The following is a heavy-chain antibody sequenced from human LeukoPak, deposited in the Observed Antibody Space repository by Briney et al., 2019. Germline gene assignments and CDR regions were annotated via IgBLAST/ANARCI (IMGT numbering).Heavy chain of an antibody. CDR3: ARRGLVAGIYDLVYGFDI. Sequence: ASVKVSCKAAGYSFTSFHINWVRQAPGQGPEWMGWMNPNTGNTGFAQKFQGRVTITQNSSISTVYMELSSLTSEDTAVYCCARRGLVAGIYDLVYGFDIWGQGTMVTVSS. CDR1: GYSFTSFH. CDR2: MNPNTGNT. D-gene: IGHD3/OR15-3a*01. J-gene: IGHJ3*02. V-gene: IGHV1-8*03.